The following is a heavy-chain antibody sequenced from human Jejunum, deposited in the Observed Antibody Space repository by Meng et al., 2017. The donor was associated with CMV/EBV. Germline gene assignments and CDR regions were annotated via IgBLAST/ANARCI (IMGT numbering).Heavy chain of an antibody. Sequence: GVSIRSYYWTWIRQPPGKGLEWIGYIYYSGSTYYNPSLKSPVSISGDTSKNQVTLKVNSVTAADTAVYYCAKFSASGAYYLGMDVWGKGTTVTVSS. CDR3: AKFSASGAYYLGMDV. J-gene: IGHJ6*04. V-gene: IGHV4-59*01. CDR2: IYYSGST. D-gene: IGHD1-26*01. CDR1: GVSIRSYY.